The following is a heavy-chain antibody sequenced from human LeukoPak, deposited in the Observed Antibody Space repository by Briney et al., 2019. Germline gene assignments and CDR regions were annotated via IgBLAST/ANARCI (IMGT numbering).Heavy chain of an antibody. J-gene: IGHJ4*02. CDR2: ISGSGGSI. D-gene: IGHD6-19*01. V-gene: IGHV3-23*01. CDR3: AKARSHSSGCNY. CDR1: GFTFSSYA. Sequence: GGSLRLSCAASGFTFSSYAMSWVRQAPGKGLEWVSAISGSGGSIYYADSVKGRFTISRDNSKNTLYLQMNSLRAEDTAVYYCAKARSHSSGCNYWGQGTLVTVSS.